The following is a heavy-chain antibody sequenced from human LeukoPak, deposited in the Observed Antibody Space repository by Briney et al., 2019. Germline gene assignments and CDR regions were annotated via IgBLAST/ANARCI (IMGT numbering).Heavy chain of an antibody. Sequence: GASVKVSCKPSGYTFINYGISWGRQAPGQGLEWMGWISPYNGNTNYAQKLQGRGTMTTDTSTSTAYMELRSLRSDDTAVYYCARDRWLPVYYYDMDVWGQGTTVTVSS. V-gene: IGHV1-18*01. CDR1: GYTFINYG. J-gene: IGHJ6*02. CDR2: ISPYNGNT. CDR3: ARDRWLPVYYYDMDV. D-gene: IGHD5-24*01.